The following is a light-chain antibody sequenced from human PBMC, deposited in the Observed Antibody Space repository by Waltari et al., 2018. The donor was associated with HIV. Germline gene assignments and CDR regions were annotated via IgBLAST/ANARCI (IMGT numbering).Light chain of an antibody. CDR1: SCDVGSFKY. V-gene: IGLV2-8*01. Sequence: QSALTQPPSASGSPGHSVTISCTRTSCDVGSFKYVPCYQQHPGKAPKLMIYDVTKWPSGVPDRFSGSKSGNTASLTVSGLQAEDEADYYCSSYGGGNTVLFGGGTRLTVL. J-gene: IGLJ3*02. CDR3: SSYGGGNTVL. CDR2: DVT.